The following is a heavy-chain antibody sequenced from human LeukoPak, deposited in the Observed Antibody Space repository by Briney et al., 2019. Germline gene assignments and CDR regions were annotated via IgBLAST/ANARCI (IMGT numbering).Heavy chain of an antibody. Sequence: SETLSLTCAVHGGSFSGYYWTWLRQPPGKGLEWIGEIIDTGSTKYTSSLKSRVTISVDTSKNQFSLSLDSVTAADTAVYYCARGLASGYPPIPFDYWGQGTLVTVSS. J-gene: IGHJ4*02. CDR2: IIDTGST. CDR1: GGSFSGYY. CDR3: ARGLASGYPPIPFDY. V-gene: IGHV4-34*12. D-gene: IGHD3-3*01.